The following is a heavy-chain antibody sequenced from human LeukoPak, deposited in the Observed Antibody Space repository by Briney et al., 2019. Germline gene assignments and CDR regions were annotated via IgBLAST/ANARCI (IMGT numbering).Heavy chain of an antibody. Sequence: ASMKVSCKVSGYTLTELSMHWVRQAPRKGLEWMGGFDPEDGETIYAQKFQGRVTMTEDTSTDTAYMELSSLRSEDTAVYYCATLGTVVTDWYFDLWGRGTLVTVSS. CDR3: ATLGTVVTDWYFDL. CDR1: GYTLTELS. D-gene: IGHD4-23*01. V-gene: IGHV1-24*01. CDR2: FDPEDGET. J-gene: IGHJ2*01.